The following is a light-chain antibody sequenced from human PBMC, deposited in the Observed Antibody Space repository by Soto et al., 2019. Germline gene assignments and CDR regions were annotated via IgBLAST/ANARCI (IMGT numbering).Light chain of an antibody. CDR1: QEINFY. J-gene: IGKJ4*01. CDR3: QQYDKLPFT. V-gene: IGKV1-33*01. Sequence: DIQLTQSPSSLSASVGDTVTIICQASQEINFYLNWYQQKPGKAPKLLIHDTSKLETGVPSRFSGSRSATDVTLTIRSLQPEDLATYRCQQYDKLPFTFGGGTKVEFK. CDR2: DTS.